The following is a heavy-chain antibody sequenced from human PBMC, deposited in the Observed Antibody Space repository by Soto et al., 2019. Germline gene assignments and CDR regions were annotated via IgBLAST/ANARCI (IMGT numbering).Heavy chain of an antibody. V-gene: IGHV3-66*01. Sequence: EVQLVESGGGLVQPGGSVRLSCAVSGFTVSRDYMSWVRRAPGKGLEWVSVIYSGGDTYYADSVKGRFTISRDNSKNTLYLQMNSLRAEDTAVYYCARDLGYSSAWWGQGSLVTVSS. D-gene: IGHD6-25*01. J-gene: IGHJ4*02. CDR2: IYSGGDT. CDR1: GFTVSRDY. CDR3: ARDLGYSSAW.